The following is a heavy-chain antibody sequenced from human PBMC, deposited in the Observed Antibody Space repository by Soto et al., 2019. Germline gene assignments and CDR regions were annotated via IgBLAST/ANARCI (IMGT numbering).Heavy chain of an antibody. D-gene: IGHD2-2*01. V-gene: IGHV1-69*13. CDR2: IIPIFGTA. Sequence: SVKVSCKASGGTFSSYAISWVRQAPGQGLEWMGGIIPIFGTANYAQKFQGRVTITADESTSTAYMELSSLRSEDTAVYYCARDQGIVLVPAAPRDYYYGMDVWDHGTTVTVSS. J-gene: IGHJ6*02. CDR3: ARDQGIVLVPAAPRDYYYGMDV. CDR1: GGTFSSYA.